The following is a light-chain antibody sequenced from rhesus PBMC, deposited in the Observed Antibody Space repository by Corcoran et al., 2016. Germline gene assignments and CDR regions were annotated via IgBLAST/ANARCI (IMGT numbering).Light chain of an antibody. J-gene: IGKJ1*01. Sequence: DIQLTQSPSSLSASVGDRVTITCRASQGISSYLAWYQQKSGKAPKLLIYDVFNLQSGAPSRFSGSGSGTEFTHPISSLQPEDFATYYCQQRKSYPPTFGQGTKLEIK. V-gene: IGKV1-38*01. CDR3: QQRKSYPPT. CDR1: QGISSY. CDR2: DVF.